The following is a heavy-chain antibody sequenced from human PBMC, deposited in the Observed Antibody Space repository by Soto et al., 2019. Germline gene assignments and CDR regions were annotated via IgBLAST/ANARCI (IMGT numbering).Heavy chain of an antibody. CDR2: IYWDDDK. D-gene: IGHD4-17*01. V-gene: IGHV2-5*02. J-gene: IGHJ5*02. Sequence: QITLKESGPTLVRPTQTLTLTCTFFGFSLNTSGVGVGWIRQPPGKALEWLALIYWDDDKRYSPSLKTRLTITKDTSKNQVVLTMTNMDPVDTATYYCAHSFYGDYVEWKHRNWFDPWGQGTLVTVSS. CDR1: GFSLNTSGVG. CDR3: AHSFYGDYVEWKHRNWFDP.